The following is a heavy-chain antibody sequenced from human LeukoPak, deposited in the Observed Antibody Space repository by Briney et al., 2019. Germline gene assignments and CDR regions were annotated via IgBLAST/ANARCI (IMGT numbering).Heavy chain of an antibody. CDR2: ISWNSGSI. CDR3: AKGRDKYQLLSKNWFDP. Sequence: GGSLRLSCAASGFTFDDYAMHWVRQAPGKGPEWVSGISWNSGSIGYADSVKGRFTISRDNAKNSLYLQMNSLRAEDTALYYCAKGRDKYQLLSKNWFDPWGQGTLVTVSS. J-gene: IGHJ5*02. V-gene: IGHV3-9*01. D-gene: IGHD2-2*01. CDR1: GFTFDDYA.